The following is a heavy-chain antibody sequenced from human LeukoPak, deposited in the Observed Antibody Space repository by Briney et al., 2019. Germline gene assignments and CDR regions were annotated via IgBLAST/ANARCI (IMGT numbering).Heavy chain of an antibody. CDR3: ARVAAVAGRGRGAFDI. D-gene: IGHD6-19*01. Sequence: ASVKVSCKASGYTFTSYYMHWVRQAPGQGLEWMGIINPSGGSTSYAQKFQGRVTMTRDTSTSTVYMELSSLRSEDTAVYYCARVAAVAGRGRGAFDIWGQGTMVTVSS. CDR1: GYTFTSYY. CDR2: INPSGGST. J-gene: IGHJ3*02. V-gene: IGHV1-46*01.